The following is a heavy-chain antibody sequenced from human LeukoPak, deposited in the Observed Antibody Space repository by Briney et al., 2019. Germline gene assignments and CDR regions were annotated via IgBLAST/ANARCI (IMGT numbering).Heavy chain of an antibody. Sequence: GGSLRLSCAASGFTFSSYALSWVRQAPGKGLVWVATIKGDGSETHYETSVKGRFTISRDNAKRSLYLQMASLSVEDTAMYYCATSGGYWGQGTLVTVSS. CDR3: ATSGGY. D-gene: IGHD3-16*01. CDR1: GFTFSSYA. V-gene: IGHV3-7*01. CDR2: IKGDGSET. J-gene: IGHJ4*02.